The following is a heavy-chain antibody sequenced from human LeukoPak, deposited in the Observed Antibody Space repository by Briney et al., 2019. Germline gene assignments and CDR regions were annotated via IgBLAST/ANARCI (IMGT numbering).Heavy chain of an antibody. J-gene: IGHJ5*02. CDR2: MRRDGNEI. CDR1: GFTFSSYW. Sequence: GGSLRLSCAASGFTFSSYWMSWVRQAPGKGLEWVANMRRDGNEIYYLDSVRGRFTISRDNAKNSLYLQMNSLRAEDTAVYYCAREGVTNWFDPWGQGTLVTVSS. D-gene: IGHD3-10*01. V-gene: IGHV3-7*01. CDR3: AREGVTNWFDP.